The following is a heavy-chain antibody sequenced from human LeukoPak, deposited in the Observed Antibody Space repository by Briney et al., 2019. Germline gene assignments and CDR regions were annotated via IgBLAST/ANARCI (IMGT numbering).Heavy chain of an antibody. CDR2: ISSSGSSI. D-gene: IGHD2-2*01. J-gene: IGHJ4*02. CDR1: GFTFSRYD. Sequence: GGSLRLSCAASGFTFSRYDMNWVRQAPGKGLEWISYISSSGSSIHYADSVKGRFIISRDNAKNSLYLQMNSLRAEDTAVYYCARSGDVADIVVVPAAAEFDYWGQGTLVTVSS. CDR3: ARSGDVADIVVVPAAAEFDY. V-gene: IGHV3-48*03.